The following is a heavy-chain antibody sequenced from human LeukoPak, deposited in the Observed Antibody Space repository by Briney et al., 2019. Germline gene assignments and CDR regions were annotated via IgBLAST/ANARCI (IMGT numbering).Heavy chain of an antibody. CDR2: IYYSGST. D-gene: IGHD3-22*01. J-gene: IGHJ2*01. CDR1: GGSISSSSYY. CDR3: ARLYDSSGYYSVYHWYFDL. V-gene: IGHV4-39*07. Sequence: PSETSSLTCTVSGGSISSSSYYWGWIRQPPGKGLEWIGSIYYSGSTYYNPSLKSRVTISVDTSKNQFSLKLSSVTAADTAVYYCARLYDSSGYYSVYHWYFDLWGRGTLVTVSS.